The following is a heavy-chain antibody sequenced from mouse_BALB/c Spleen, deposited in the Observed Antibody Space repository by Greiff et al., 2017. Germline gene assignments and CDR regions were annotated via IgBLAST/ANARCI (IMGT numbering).Heavy chain of an antibody. J-gene: IGHJ4*01. V-gene: IGHV1S56*01. CDR3: ARGCYRYDRGLYYAMDY. Sequence: VQGVESGPELVKPGASVKMSCKASGYTFTSYYIHWVKQRPGQGLEWIGWIYPGDGSTKYNEKFKGKTTLTADKSSSTAYMLLSSLTSEDSAIYFCARGCYRYDRGLYYAMDYWGQGTSVTVSS. D-gene: IGHD2-14*01. CDR1: GYTFTSYY. CDR2: IYPGDGST.